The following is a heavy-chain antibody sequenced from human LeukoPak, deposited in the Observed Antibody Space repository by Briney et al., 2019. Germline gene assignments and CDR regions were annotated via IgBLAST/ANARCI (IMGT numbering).Heavy chain of an antibody. V-gene: IGHV3-30*04. Sequence: GGSLRLSCAASGLTFSSYAMHWVRQAPGKGLEWVAVISYDGSNKYYADSVKGRFTISRDNSKNTLYLQMNSLRAEDTAVYYCARDWSMALTQGTFTRKITRSSYYYYGMDVWGQGTTVTVSS. CDR2: ISYDGSNK. J-gene: IGHJ6*02. D-gene: IGHD3-16*01. CDR1: GLTFSSYA. CDR3: ARDWSMALTQGTFTRKITRSSYYYYGMDV.